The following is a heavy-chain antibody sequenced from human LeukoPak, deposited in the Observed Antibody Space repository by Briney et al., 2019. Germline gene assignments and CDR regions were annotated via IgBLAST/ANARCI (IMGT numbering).Heavy chain of an antibody. CDR3: TRVVVIGGNYYYYGMDV. V-gene: IGHV3-73*01. J-gene: IGHJ6*02. D-gene: IGHD3-22*01. CDR2: IRSKANSYAT. CDR1: GFTFSDSA. Sequence: PGGSLKLSCAASGFTFSDSAMHWVRQASGKGLEWVGRIRSKANSYATAYAASVKGRFTISRDDSKNTAYLQMNSLKTEDTAVYYCTRVVVIGGNYYYYGMDVWGQGTTVTVSS.